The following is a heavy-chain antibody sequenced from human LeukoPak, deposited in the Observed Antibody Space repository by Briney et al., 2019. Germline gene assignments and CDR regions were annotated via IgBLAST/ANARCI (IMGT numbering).Heavy chain of an antibody. Sequence: PGGSLRLSCAASGFTFTNYAMSWVRQTPGKGLECVSAISGNGGSTYYADSVKGRFTISRDNSRSTLYLQMNRLRAEDTAVYFCAQLLWNPYYFDYWGQGTLVTVSS. V-gene: IGHV3-23*01. J-gene: IGHJ4*02. CDR1: GFTFTNYA. CDR3: AQLLWNPYYFDY. D-gene: IGHD2-21*01. CDR2: ISGNGGST.